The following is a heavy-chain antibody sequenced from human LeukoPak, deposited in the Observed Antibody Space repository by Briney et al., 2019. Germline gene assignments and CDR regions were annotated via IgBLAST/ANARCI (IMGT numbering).Heavy chain of an antibody. V-gene: IGHV5-10-1*01. CDR1: GYIFTSCW. CDR2: IDPSDSYI. D-gene: IGHD2-15*01. Sequence: PGESLRISCKGSGYIFTSCWNSWVRQMPGKGLEWMGSIDPSDSYINYRPSLQCHVTIADAKTIRTAHLQRSSLKAADTAYYYWARGDILNCFDHWGQGTLVTVSS. J-gene: IGHJ5*02. CDR3: ARGDILNCFDH.